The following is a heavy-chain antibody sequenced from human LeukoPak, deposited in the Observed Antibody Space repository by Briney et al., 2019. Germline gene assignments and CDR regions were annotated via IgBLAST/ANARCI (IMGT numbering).Heavy chain of an antibody. V-gene: IGHV1-46*03. Sequence: ASVKVSCKASGYTFTSYYMHWVRQTPGQGLEWVGIINPSGGSTSYAQKFQGRVTMTRDTSTSTVYMELSSLRSEDTAVYYCAAHFWSGHYDYWGQGTLVTVSS. CDR3: AAHFWSGHYDY. D-gene: IGHD3-3*02. J-gene: IGHJ4*02. CDR1: GYTFTSYY. CDR2: INPSGGST.